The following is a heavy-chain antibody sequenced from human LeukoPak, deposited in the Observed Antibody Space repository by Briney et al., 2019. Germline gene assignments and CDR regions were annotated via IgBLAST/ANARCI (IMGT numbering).Heavy chain of an antibody. CDR3: ARGSTYGDYDFDY. D-gene: IGHD4-17*01. CDR1: GFTFSSYW. V-gene: IGHV3-7*01. CDR2: IKQDGSEK. Sequence: GGSLRLSCAASGFTFSSYWMSWVRQAPGKGLEWVANIKQDGSEKYYVDSVKGRFTISRDNAKNSLYLQMNSLRAEDTAVYYCARGSTYGDYDFDYWGQGTLVTVSS. J-gene: IGHJ4*02.